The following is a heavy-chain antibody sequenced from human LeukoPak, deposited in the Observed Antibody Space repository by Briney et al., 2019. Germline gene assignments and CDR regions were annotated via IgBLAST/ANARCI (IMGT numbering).Heavy chain of an antibody. CDR2: ISYDGNDK. V-gene: IGHV3-30*13. D-gene: IGHD4-17*01. J-gene: IGHJ2*01. Sequence: GGSLRLSCAASGFTFSHFGMHWVRQAPGKGLEWVTAISYDGNDKYYADSVKGRFSISRDNSRNRMYLQMGSLRPEDTAVYYCARPNDYGDYRYFDLWGRGTLVTVFS. CDR1: GFTFSHFG. CDR3: ARPNDYGDYRYFDL.